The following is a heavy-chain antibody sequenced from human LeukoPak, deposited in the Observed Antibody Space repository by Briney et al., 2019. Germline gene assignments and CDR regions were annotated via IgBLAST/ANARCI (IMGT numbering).Heavy chain of an antibody. Sequence: GASVKVSCKASGYTFTSYAMNWVRQAPGQELEWMGWINTNTGNPTYAQGFTGRFVFSLDTSVSTAYLQISSLKAEDTAVYYCARGGRRDIVVVVADAKRDYYYYYYMDVWGKGTTVTVSS. CDR1: GYTFTSYA. CDR3: ARGGRRDIVVVVADAKRDYYYYYYMDV. V-gene: IGHV7-4-1*02. CDR2: INTNTGNP. J-gene: IGHJ6*03. D-gene: IGHD2-15*01.